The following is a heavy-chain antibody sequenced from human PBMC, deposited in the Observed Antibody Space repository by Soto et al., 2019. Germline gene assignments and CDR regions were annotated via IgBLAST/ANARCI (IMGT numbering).Heavy chain of an antibody. J-gene: IGHJ4*02. CDR3: ARAVYSSGRNTYDDY. CDR2: IIPIFGTA. D-gene: IGHD6-19*01. CDR1: GGTFSSYA. Sequence: ASVKVSCKASGGTFSSYAISWVRQAPGQGLEWMGGIIPIFGTANYAQKFQGRVTITADESTSTAYMELSSLRSEDTAVYYCARAVYSSGRNTYDDYWGQGTLVTVSS. V-gene: IGHV1-69*13.